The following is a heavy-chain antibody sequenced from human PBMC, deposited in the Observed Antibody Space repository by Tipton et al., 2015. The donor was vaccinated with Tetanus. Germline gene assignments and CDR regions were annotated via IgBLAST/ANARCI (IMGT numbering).Heavy chain of an antibody. CDR1: GGSISSYY. CDR3: ARVVEVAVAGMGLYYYYGMDV. Sequence: LRLSCTVSGGSISSYYWSWIRQPAGKGLEWIGRIYTSGSTNYNPSLKSRVTMSVDTSKNQFSLKLSSVTAADTAVYYCARVVEVAVAGMGLYYYYGMDVWGQGTTVTVSS. D-gene: IGHD6-19*01. V-gene: IGHV4-4*07. CDR2: IYTSGST. J-gene: IGHJ6*02.